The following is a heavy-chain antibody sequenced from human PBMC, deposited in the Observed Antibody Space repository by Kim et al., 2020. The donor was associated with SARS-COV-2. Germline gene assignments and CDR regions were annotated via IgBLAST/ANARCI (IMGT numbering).Heavy chain of an antibody. J-gene: IGHJ2*01. CDR3: ARGANYWYFDL. Sequence: GGSLRLSCVASGFSFSNSRMNWVRQAPGKGLEWVSCITSDSSSIKYADSVKGRFTISRDNAKNSVYLEMNSLRVEDTTVYYCARGANYWYFDLWGRGTLVTVSS. CDR1: GFSFSNSR. CDR2: ITSDSSSI. V-gene: IGHV3-21*01.